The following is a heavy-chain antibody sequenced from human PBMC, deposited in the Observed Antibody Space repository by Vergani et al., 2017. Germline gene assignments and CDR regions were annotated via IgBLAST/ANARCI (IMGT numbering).Heavy chain of an antibody. CDR3: ARRSDIVYDIFSGTQYFFDF. Sequence: QLQLQESGPGLVKPSQTLSLTCAVSGGSISSGGYSWSWIRQTPGKGLEWIGSIYRTGRTHFNPSLKSRVTISVDTSNNHFSLRLNSLTAADTAVYYCARRSDIVYDIFSGTQYFFDFWGQEALVTVSS. CDR1: GGSISSGGYS. V-gene: IGHV4-30-2*03. D-gene: IGHD3-9*01. CDR2: IYRTGRT. J-gene: IGHJ4*02.